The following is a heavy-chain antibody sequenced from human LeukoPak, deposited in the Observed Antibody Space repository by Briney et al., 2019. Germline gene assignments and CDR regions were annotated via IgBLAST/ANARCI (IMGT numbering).Heavy chain of an antibody. D-gene: IGHD3-22*01. V-gene: IGHV3-23*01. CDR2: ISGSGGST. CDR3: APHYYDSSGYSYFDY. Sequence: GGSLRLSCAASGFTFSSYWMSWVRQAPGKGLEWVSAISGSGGSTYYADSVKGRFTISRDNSKNTLYLQMNSLRAEDTAVYYCAPHYYDSSGYSYFDYWGQGTLVTVSS. J-gene: IGHJ4*02. CDR1: GFTFSSYW.